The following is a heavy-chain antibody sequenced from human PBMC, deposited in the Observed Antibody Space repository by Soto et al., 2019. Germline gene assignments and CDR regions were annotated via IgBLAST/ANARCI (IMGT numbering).Heavy chain of an antibody. CDR1: GVKFSSYW. CDR3: AREGGDPPYYYFGLDV. Sequence: VGSLRLSCEVSGVKFSSYWMNWVRQAPGKGLEWVANIKQDGSEKHYVDSVKGRFTISRDNAKNTLYLQMDSLRVEDTAVYYCAREGGDPPYYYFGLDVWGQGTTVTVSS. J-gene: IGHJ6*02. V-gene: IGHV3-7*01. D-gene: IGHD4-17*01. CDR2: IKQDGSEK.